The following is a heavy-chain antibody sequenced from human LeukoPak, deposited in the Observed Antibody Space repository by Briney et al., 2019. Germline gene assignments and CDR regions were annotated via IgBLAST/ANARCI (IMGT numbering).Heavy chain of an antibody. CDR2: ISYDGSNK. Sequence: GRSLRLSCAASGFTFSSYGMHWVRQAPGKGLEGVAVISYDGSNKYYADSVKGRFTISRDNSKNTLYLQMNSLRAEDTAVYYCAKDRGPIVVVITLDYWGQGTLVTVSS. V-gene: IGHV3-30*18. J-gene: IGHJ4*02. CDR1: GFTFSSYG. CDR3: AKDRGPIVVVITLDY. D-gene: IGHD3-22*01.